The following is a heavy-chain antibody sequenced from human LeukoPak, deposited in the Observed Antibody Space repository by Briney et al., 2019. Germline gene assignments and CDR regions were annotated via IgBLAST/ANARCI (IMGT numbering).Heavy chain of an antibody. CDR1: GYTFTGYY. Sequence: ASVKVSCKASGYTFTGYYMHWVRQAPGQGLEWMGWINPNSGGTNYAQKFQGRVTMTRDTSISTAYMELSRLRSDDTAVYYCARDGAYSVVVPAAIPFDYWGQGTLVTVSS. D-gene: IGHD2-2*01. V-gene: IGHV1-2*02. CDR2: INPNSGGT. CDR3: ARDGAYSVVVPAAIPFDY. J-gene: IGHJ4*02.